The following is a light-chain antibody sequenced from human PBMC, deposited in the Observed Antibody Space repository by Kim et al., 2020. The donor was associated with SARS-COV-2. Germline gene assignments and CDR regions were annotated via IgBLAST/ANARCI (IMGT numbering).Light chain of an antibody. CDR1: QDVSIY. V-gene: IGKV1-33*01. J-gene: IGKJ5*01. CDR2: DAS. CDR3: QRYGDVPST. Sequence: DIQMTQSPSSLSASVGDRVTITCQASQDVSIYLNWYRQKPGKAPELLIYDASNLETGVPSRFSGSGSGTDFSFTISSLQPEDIATYYCQRYGDVPSTCGQGARREI.